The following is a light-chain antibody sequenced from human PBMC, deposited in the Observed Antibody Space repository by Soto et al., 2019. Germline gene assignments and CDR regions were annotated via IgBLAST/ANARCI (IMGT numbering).Light chain of an antibody. V-gene: IGKV3-20*01. CDR3: QQYGSSPTT. J-gene: IGKJ1*01. Sequence: EIVLTQSPATLSSSPGEKAILSCRASQSVSSYLAWYQQKPGQAPRLLIYGASSRATGIPDRFSGSGSGTDFTLTISRLEPEDFAVYYCQQYGSSPTTFGQRTNVDIK. CDR1: QSVSSY. CDR2: GAS.